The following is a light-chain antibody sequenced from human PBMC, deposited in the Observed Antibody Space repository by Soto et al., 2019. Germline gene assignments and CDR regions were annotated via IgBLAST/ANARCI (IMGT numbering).Light chain of an antibody. J-gene: IGLJ1*01. CDR3: SSYTSSSTLV. Sequence: QPVLTQPASVSGSPGQSITISCTGTSSDVGGYNYVSWYQQHPGKAPKLMIYEVSNRPSGVSNRFSGSKSGNTASLTISGLQAEHEADYYCSSYTSSSTLVFGTGTKLTVL. V-gene: IGLV2-14*01. CDR1: SSDVGGYNY. CDR2: EVS.